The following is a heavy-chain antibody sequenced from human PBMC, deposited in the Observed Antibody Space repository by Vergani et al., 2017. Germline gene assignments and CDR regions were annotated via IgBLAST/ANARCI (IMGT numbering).Heavy chain of an antibody. CDR2: IIPIFGTA. V-gene: IGHV1-69*01. CDR3: ARDRGYSGYDPQGDYGMDV. CDR1: GGTFSSYA. Sequence: QVQLVQSGAEVKKPGSSVKVSCKASGGTFSSYAISWVRQAPGQGLEWMGGIIPIFGTANYAQKFQGRVTITADESTSTAYMELSSLRSEDTAVYYCARDRGYSGYDPQGDYGMDVWGQGTTVTVSS. D-gene: IGHD5-12*01. J-gene: IGHJ6*02.